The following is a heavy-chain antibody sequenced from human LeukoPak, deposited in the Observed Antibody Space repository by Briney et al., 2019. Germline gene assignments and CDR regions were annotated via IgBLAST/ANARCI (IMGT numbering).Heavy chain of an antibody. CDR3: ASGLSGSPFDY. V-gene: IGHV3-23*01. CDR1: GFTFNNHA. J-gene: IGHJ4*02. D-gene: IGHD1-26*01. Sequence: GGSLRLSCTASGFTFNNHAMNWVRQAPGKGLEWVSSISGSGTNTYYADFLKGRFTISRDNAKNSLYLQMNSLRAEDTALYFCASGLSGSPFDYWGQGTLVTVSS. CDR2: ISGSGTNT.